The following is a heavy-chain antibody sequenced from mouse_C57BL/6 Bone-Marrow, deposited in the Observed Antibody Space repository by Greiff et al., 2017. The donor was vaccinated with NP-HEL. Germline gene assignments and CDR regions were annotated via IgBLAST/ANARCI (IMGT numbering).Heavy chain of an antibody. CDR1: GYTFTSYG. Sequence: QVQLQQSGAELARPGASVKLSCKASGYTFTSYGISWVKQRTGQGLEWIGEIYPRSGNTYYNEKFKGKGTLTADKSSSTAYMELRSLTSEDSAVYFCAKGSSYLYYYAMDYWGQGTSVTVSS. V-gene: IGHV1-81*01. CDR3: AKGSSYLYYYAMDY. J-gene: IGHJ4*01. D-gene: IGHD1-1*01. CDR2: IYPRSGNT.